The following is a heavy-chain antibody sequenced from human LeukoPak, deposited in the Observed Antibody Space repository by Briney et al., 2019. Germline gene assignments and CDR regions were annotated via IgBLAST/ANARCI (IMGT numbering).Heavy chain of an antibody. CDR2: IYHSGST. D-gene: IGHD1-26*01. CDR3: ARGSTDVYWYLDV. V-gene: IGHV4-38-2*02. CDR1: GYSISSGYY. J-gene: IGHJ2*01. Sequence: PSETLSLTCTVSGYSISSGYYWGWIRQPPGKGLEWIGSIYHSGSTYYNPSLKSRVTISLETSKNQLSLMLTSVTAADTAMYYCARGSTDVYWYLDVWGRGTLVTVSS.